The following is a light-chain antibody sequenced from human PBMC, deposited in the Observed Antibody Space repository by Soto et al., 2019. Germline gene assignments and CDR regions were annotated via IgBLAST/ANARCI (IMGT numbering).Light chain of an antibody. CDR3: QQYGTSPWT. J-gene: IGKJ1*01. Sequence: EIVLTQSPATLSLSPGERATLSCRASQSVSSYLAWYQQKPGQAPRLLIYGASTRATGIPDRFRGSGSGTDFTLTISRLEPEDFAVYYCQQYGTSPWTFGQGTKVDIK. CDR1: QSVSSY. V-gene: IGKV3-20*01. CDR2: GAS.